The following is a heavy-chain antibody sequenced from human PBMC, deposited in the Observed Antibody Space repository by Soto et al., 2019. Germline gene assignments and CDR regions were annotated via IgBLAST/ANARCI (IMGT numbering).Heavy chain of an antibody. Sequence: EVQLVESGGGLVQPGGSLRLSCAASGFTFSSYWMHWVRQAPGKGLVWVSRINSDGSSTSYANSVKGRFTISRDNAKNTLYLQMNSLRVEATAVYFCARVRLWTFPLTFDLWGRGTLVTVSS. CDR2: INSDGSST. J-gene: IGHJ2*01. D-gene: IGHD2-21*01. CDR1: GFTFSSYW. V-gene: IGHV3-74*01. CDR3: ARVRLWTFPLTFDL.